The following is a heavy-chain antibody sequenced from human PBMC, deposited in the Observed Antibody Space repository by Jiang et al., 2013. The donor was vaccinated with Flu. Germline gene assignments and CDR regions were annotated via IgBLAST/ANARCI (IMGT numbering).Heavy chain of an antibody. CDR1: GGTFSSYA. Sequence: SGAEVKKPGSSVKVSCKASGGTFSSYAISWVRQAPGQGLEWMGGIIPIFGTANYAQKFQGRVTITADKSTSTAYMELSSLRSEDTAVYYCARDQGAVAADYYYYYMDVWGKGPRSPSP. CDR2: IIPIFGTA. D-gene: IGHD2-15*01. J-gene: IGHJ6*03. CDR3: ARDQGAVAADYYYYYMDV. V-gene: IGHV1-69*06.